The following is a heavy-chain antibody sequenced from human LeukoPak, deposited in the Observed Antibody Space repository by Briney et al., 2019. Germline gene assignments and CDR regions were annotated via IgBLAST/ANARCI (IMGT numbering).Heavy chain of an antibody. D-gene: IGHD3-22*01. CDR3: ARAPSEIGGYYPEYFRH. Sequence: GGSLRLSCAASGFTFGTYWMHWVRHAPGKGLVWVSRIKSDGGTNYADSVKGRFTISRDNAKKTVSLQMNSLRPEDTGVYYCARAPSEIGGYYPEYFRHWGQGTLVTVSS. CDR2: IKSDGGT. CDR1: GFTFGTYW. J-gene: IGHJ1*01. V-gene: IGHV3-74*01.